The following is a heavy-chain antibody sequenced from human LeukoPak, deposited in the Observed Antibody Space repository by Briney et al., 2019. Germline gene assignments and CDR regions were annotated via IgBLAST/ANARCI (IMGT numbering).Heavy chain of an antibody. CDR1: GYTFTGYY. CDR2: INPNSGGT. J-gene: IGHJ3*02. D-gene: IGHD6-13*01. Sequence: ASVKVSCKASGYTFTGYYMHWVRQAPGQGLEWMGWINPNSGGTNYAQKFQGRVTMTRDTSISTAYMELSRLRSDDTAVYYCARASSSWPRGAFDIWGQGTMVTVSS. V-gene: IGHV1-2*02. CDR3: ARASSSWPRGAFDI.